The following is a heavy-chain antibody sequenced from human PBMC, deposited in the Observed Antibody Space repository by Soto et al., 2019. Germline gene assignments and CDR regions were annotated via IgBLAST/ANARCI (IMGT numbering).Heavy chain of an antibody. D-gene: IGHD2-2*01. CDR2: LSGKNGDT. Sequence: GSSVKVSCKASGYTFTDYGISWGRQAPGQGLEWMGWLSGKNGDTNYAQKFQGRVNMKTDTSTRTAYIELRRLRSEDTAVYYCPRDEEIVVVPTPVLTFEYWG. J-gene: IGHJ4*01. CDR1: GYTFTDYG. CDR3: PRDEEIVVVPTPVLTFEY. V-gene: IGHV1-18*04.